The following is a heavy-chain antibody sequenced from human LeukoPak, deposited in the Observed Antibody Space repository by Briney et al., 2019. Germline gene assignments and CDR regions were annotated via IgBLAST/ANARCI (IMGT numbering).Heavy chain of an antibody. CDR1: GFTFSSYD. Sequence: PGGSLRLCCAASGFTFSSYDMSWDRQAAGKGLEWVSGINKSGGGTYYADSVKGRFTMSRDNSKNTLFLQMNSLRAEDTAVYYCAKVTWSSSGSDYWGQGTLVTVSS. D-gene: IGHD6-19*01. J-gene: IGHJ4*02. V-gene: IGHV3-23*01. CDR2: INKSGGGT. CDR3: AKVTWSSSGSDY.